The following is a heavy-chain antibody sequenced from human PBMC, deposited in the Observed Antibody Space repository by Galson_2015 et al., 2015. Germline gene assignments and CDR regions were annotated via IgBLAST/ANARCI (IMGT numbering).Heavy chain of an antibody. D-gene: IGHD5-24*01. V-gene: IGHV3-33*01. Sequence: SLRLSCAASGFTFSTYGMHWVRQAPGRGLEWVAVIWYDGSNKYDAGSVKGRFTISRDNSNNTLYLQMNSLRAEDTAVYYCARGGRDGYKGTIAIDYWGQGTLVTVSS. CDR1: GFTFSTYG. CDR3: ARGGRDGYKGTIAIDY. CDR2: IWYDGSNK. J-gene: IGHJ4*02.